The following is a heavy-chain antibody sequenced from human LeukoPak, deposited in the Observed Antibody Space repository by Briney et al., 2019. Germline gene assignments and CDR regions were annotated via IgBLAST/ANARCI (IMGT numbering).Heavy chain of an antibody. J-gene: IGHJ5*02. CDR3: ARGGTHYGDFDP. Sequence: GGSLRLSCEASGFTFSSHWMHWVRHAPGKGLVWVTRIYTDVSTTNYADSVKGRFTISRDNAKNTLYLQMNSLRVEDTAVYYCARGGTHYGDFDPWGQGTLVTASS. CDR1: GFTFSSHW. D-gene: IGHD4-17*01. V-gene: IGHV3-74*01. CDR2: IYTDVSTT.